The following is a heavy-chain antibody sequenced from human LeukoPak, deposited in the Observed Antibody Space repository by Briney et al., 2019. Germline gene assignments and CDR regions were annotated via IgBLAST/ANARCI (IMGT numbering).Heavy chain of an antibody. J-gene: IGHJ4*02. CDR1: GFTFSSYS. V-gene: IGHV3-53*01. Sequence: GGSLRLSCAASGFTFSSYSMNWVRQAPGKGLEWVSFIYSDNTHYSDSVKGRFTISRDNSKNTLYLQMNSLRVEDTAVYYCARENDPSSSWYYFDYWGQGTLVTVSS. D-gene: IGHD6-13*01. CDR3: ARENDPSSSWYYFDY. CDR2: IYSDNT.